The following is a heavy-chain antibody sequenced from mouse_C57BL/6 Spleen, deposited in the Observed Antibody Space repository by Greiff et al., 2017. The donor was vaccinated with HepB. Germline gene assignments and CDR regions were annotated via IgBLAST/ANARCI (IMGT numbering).Heavy chain of an antibody. CDR1: GFTFSNYW. Sequence: EVMLVESGGGLVQPGGSMKLSCVASGFTFSNYWMNWVRQSPEKGLEWVAQIRLKSDNYATHYAESVKGRFTISRDDSKSSVYLQMNNLRAEDTGIYYCTGAGYSFAYWGQGTLVTVSA. V-gene: IGHV6-3*01. CDR2: IRLKSDNYAT. J-gene: IGHJ3*01. D-gene: IGHD2-3*01. CDR3: TGAGYSFAY.